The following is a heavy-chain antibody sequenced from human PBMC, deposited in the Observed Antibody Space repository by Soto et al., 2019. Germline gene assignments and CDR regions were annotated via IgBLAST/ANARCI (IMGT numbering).Heavy chain of an antibody. CDR1: GGSISSYY. V-gene: IGHV4-59*01. CDR2: IYYSGST. Sequence: SETLSLTCTVSGGSISSYYWSWIRQPPGKGLEWIGYIYYSGSTNYNPSLKSRVTISVDTSKNQFSLKLSSVTAADTAVYYCAKLAAAGTSDNDYWGQGTLVTVS. J-gene: IGHJ4*02. D-gene: IGHD6-13*01. CDR3: AKLAAAGTSDNDY.